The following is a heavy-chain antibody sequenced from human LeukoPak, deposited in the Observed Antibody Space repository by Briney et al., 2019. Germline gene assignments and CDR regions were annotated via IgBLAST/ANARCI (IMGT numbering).Heavy chain of an antibody. Sequence: GGSLRLSCAASGFTFSTYAMSWVRQAPGKGLEWVSGISGSGSITYNADSVKGRFTISRDNSKNTLYLQMNSLRAEDTAVYYCAKEDIIKLGFDPWGQGTLVTVSS. D-gene: IGHD3-10*01. CDR1: GFTFSTYA. V-gene: IGHV3-23*01. CDR3: AKEDIIKLGFDP. CDR2: ISGSGSIT. J-gene: IGHJ5*02.